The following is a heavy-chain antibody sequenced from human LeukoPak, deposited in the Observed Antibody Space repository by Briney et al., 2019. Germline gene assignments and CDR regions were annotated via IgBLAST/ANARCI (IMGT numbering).Heavy chain of an antibody. V-gene: IGHV1-8*01. J-gene: IGHJ4*02. CDR2: MNPNSGNT. Sequence: ASVKVSYKASGYTFTSYDINWVRQAPGQGLEWMGWMNPNSGNTGYAQKFQGRVTMTRNTSISTAYMELSSLRSEDTAVYYCARGYCTNGVCYLVFDYWGQGTLVTVSS. CDR1: GYTFTSYD. D-gene: IGHD2-8*01. CDR3: ARGYCTNGVCYLVFDY.